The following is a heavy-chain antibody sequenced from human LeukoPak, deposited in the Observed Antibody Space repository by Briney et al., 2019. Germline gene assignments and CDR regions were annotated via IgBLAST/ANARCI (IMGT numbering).Heavy chain of an antibody. D-gene: IGHD2-2*01. V-gene: IGHV3-21*01. CDR2: ISSSSSYI. CDR3: ARDTVGIVPAARYMDV. Sequence: GGSLRLSCAASGFTFSSYSMNWVRQAPGKGLEWVSSISSSSSYIYYADSVKGRFTISRDNAKNSLYLQMNSLRAEDTAVYYCARDTVGIVPAARYMDVWGKGTTVTVSS. J-gene: IGHJ6*03. CDR1: GFTFSSYS.